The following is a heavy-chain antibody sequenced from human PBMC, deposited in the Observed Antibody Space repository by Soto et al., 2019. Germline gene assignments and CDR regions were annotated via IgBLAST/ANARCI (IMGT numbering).Heavy chain of an antibody. CDR2: IIPIFGTA. V-gene: IGHV1-69*13. CDR1: GGTFSSYA. Sequence: ASVKVSCKASGGTFSSYAISWVRQAPGQGLEWMGGIIPIFGTANYAQKFQGRVTITADESTSTAYMELSSLRSEVTAVYYCAKRKNRSYGMDVWGQGTTVTVSS. CDR3: AKRKNRSYGMDV. J-gene: IGHJ6*02.